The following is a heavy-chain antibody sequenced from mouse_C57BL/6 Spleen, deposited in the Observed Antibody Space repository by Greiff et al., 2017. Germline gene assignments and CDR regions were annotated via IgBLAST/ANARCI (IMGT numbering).Heavy chain of an antibody. CDR2: INYDGSST. Sequence: DVHLVESEGGLVQPGSSMKLSCTASGFTFSDYYMAWVRQVPEKGLEWVANINYDGSSTYYLDSLKSRFIISRDNAKNILYLQMSSLKSEDTATYYCARDGSGYPFAYWGQGTLVTVSA. D-gene: IGHD3-2*02. CDR1: GFTFSDYY. J-gene: IGHJ3*01. CDR3: ARDGSGYPFAY. V-gene: IGHV5-16*01.